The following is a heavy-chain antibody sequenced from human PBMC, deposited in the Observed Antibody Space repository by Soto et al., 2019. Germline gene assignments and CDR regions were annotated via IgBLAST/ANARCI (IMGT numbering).Heavy chain of an antibody. D-gene: IGHD6-19*01. CDR2: ISESGEY. Sequence: QVQLQESGPGLVKPSGTLSLTCAVSGGSMSRSYWWTWLRQSPGKGLEWLGEISESGEYNYAPSCGSRVTMSVAKSKNHVSVMLTSVTAADTAIYYCARVGSGWYAPLDYWGQGTLVTVSS. V-gene: IGHV4-4*02. CDR1: GGSMSRSYW. J-gene: IGHJ4*02. CDR3: ARVGSGWYAPLDY.